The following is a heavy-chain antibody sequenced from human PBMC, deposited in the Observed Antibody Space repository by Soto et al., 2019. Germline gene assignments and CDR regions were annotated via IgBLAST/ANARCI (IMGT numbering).Heavy chain of an antibody. Sequence: EVQLLESGGGLVQPGGSLRLSCAASGFTFSSYAMSWVRQAPGKGLEWVSAISGSGGSTYYADSVMGRFTISRDNSKNSLYLQMNSLRAEDTAVYYCAKVGSSGYYLSWGQGTLVTVSS. CDR1: GFTFSSYA. CDR3: AKVGSSGYYLS. D-gene: IGHD3-22*01. CDR2: ISGSGGST. J-gene: IGHJ4*02. V-gene: IGHV3-23*01.